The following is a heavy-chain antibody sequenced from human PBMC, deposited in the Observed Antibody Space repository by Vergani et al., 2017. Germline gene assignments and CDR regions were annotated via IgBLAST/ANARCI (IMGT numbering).Heavy chain of an antibody. CDR2: TSANNGNT. V-gene: IGHV1-18*01. D-gene: IGHD4-11*01. CDR1: GYTFTSYG. J-gene: IGHJ4*02. CDR3: AGETTHMTTVTPDY. Sequence: QVQLVQSGAEVKKPGASVKASCKAPGYTFTSYGISWVRQAPGQGLEWMGWTSANNGNTNYAQQRQGRVTMTTDTSTSTAYMELRSLRSDDTAVYYCAGETTHMTTVTPDYWGQGTLVTVSS.